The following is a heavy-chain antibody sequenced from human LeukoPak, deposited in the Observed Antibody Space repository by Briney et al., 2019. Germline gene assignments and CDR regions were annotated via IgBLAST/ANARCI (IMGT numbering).Heavy chain of an antibody. CDR2: MNPNSGNT. CDR3: AKAAARRTYYYYMDV. D-gene: IGHD6-6*01. J-gene: IGHJ6*03. Sequence: ASVKVSCKASGYTFTSYDINWVRQATGQGLEWMGWMNPNSGNTGYAQKFQGRVTMTRNTSISTAYMELSSLRSEDTAVYYCAKAAARRTYYYYMDVWGKGTTVTVSS. CDR1: GYTFTSYD. V-gene: IGHV1-8*01.